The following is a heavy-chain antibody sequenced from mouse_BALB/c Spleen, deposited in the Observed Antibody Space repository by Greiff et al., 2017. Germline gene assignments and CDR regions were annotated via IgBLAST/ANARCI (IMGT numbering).Heavy chain of an antibody. D-gene: IGHD1-1*01. Sequence: EVKVVESGGGLVQPGGSRKLSCAASGFTFSSFGMHWVRQAPEKGLEWVAYISSGSSTIYYADTVKGRFTISRDNPKNTLFLQMTSLRSEDTAMYYCARRNYYGSIDYWGQGTTLTVSS. CDR1: GFTFSSFG. CDR2: ISSGSSTI. CDR3: ARRNYYGSIDY. V-gene: IGHV5-17*02. J-gene: IGHJ2*01.